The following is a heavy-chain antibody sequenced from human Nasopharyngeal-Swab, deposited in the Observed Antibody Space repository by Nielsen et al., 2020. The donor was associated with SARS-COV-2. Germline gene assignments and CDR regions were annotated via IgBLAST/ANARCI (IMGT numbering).Heavy chain of an antibody. J-gene: IGHJ4*02. CDR2: IYTSGST. CDR3: ARGNYYDSSGYHDY. V-gene: IGHV4-39*07. Sequence: SETLSLTCTVSGGSISSSSYYWGWIRQSPGKGLEWIGRIYTSGSTNYNPSLKSRVTISVDTSKNQFSLKLSSVTAADTAVYYCARGNYYDSSGYHDYWGQGTLVTVSS. CDR1: GGSISSSSYY. D-gene: IGHD3-22*01.